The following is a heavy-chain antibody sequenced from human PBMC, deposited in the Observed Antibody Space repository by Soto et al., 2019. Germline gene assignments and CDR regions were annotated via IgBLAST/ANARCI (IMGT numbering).Heavy chain of an antibody. J-gene: IGHJ6*02. V-gene: IGHV3-23*01. CDR2: ISSNVVTT. CDR3: AREKYGDYVYYGMDV. Sequence: GGSLRLSCAASGFTFSSYAMSWVRQAPGKGLEWVSGISSNVVTTYYADSVKGRFTISRDNAKNSLYLQMNSLRAEDTAVYYCAREKYGDYVYYGMDVWGQGTTVIVSS. D-gene: IGHD4-17*01. CDR1: GFTFSSYA.